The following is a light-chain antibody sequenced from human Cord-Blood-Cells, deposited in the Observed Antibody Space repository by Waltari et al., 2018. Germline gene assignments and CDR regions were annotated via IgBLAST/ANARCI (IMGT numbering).Light chain of an antibody. Sequence: QSALTQPAPVSGSPGQSITISCTGTSSDVGSYNLVSWYQPHPGKAPKLMIYEGSKRPSGVSNRFSGSKSGNTASLTISGLQAEDEADYYCCSYAGSSTWVFGGGTKLTVL. CDR3: CSYAGSSTWV. J-gene: IGLJ3*02. CDR1: SSDVGSYNL. CDR2: EGS. V-gene: IGLV2-23*01.